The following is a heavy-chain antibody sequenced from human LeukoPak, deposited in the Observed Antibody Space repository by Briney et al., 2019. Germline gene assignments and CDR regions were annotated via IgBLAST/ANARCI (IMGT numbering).Heavy chain of an antibody. V-gene: IGHV3-30*02. J-gene: IGHJ4*02. D-gene: IGHD6-19*01. CDR3: AKDRVVAVAGEGGY. Sequence: QSGGSLRLSCAASGFTFSASGIHWVRQAPGKGLEWVAFIQFDGNPSLYADSVKGRFTISRDNSKNTLYLQMNSLRAEDTAVYYCAKDRVVAVAGEGGYWGQGTLVTVSS. CDR1: GFTFSASG. CDR2: IQFDGNPS.